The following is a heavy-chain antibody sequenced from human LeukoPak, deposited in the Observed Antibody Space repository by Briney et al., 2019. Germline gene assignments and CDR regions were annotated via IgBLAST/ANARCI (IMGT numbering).Heavy chain of an antibody. J-gene: IGHJ3*02. CDR3: AREGPRLRYFDWRSDAFDI. CDR1: GFTFSSYA. CDR2: ISYDGSNK. D-gene: IGHD3-9*01. Sequence: GGSLGLSCAASGFTFSSYAMHWVRQAPGKGLEWVAVISYDGSNKYYADSVKGRFTISRDNAKNSLYLQMNSLRAEDTAVYYCAREGPRLRYFDWRSDAFDIWGQGTMVTVSS. V-gene: IGHV3-30-3*01.